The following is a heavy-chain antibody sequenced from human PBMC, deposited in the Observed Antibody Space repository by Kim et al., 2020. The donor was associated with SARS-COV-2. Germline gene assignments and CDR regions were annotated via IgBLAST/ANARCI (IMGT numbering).Heavy chain of an antibody. V-gene: IGHV4-34*01. Sequence: SETLSLTCAVYGGSFSGYYWSWIRQPPGKGLEWIGEINHSGSTNYNPSLKSRVTISVDTSKNQFSLKLSSVTAADTAVYYCAGKSSSWYPYYYGMDVWGQGTTVTVSS. CDR2: INHSGST. CDR3: AGKSSSWYPYYYGMDV. J-gene: IGHJ6*02. CDR1: GGSFSGYY. D-gene: IGHD6-13*01.